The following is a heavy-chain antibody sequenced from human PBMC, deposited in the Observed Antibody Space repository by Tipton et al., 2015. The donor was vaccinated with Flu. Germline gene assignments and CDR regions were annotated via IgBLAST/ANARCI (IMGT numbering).Heavy chain of an antibody. Sequence: GSLRLSCATSGLTLSTFAMSWVRQAPGKGLEWVSIINGRGDSTYFADSVKGRFAISRDNSRSTLSLQLTGLRVEDTAVYFCAKTVVRGDIIPYYLDSWGRGTLVTVSS. J-gene: IGHJ4*02. CDR3: AKTVVRGDIIPYYLDS. CDR2: INGRGDST. CDR1: GLTLSTFA. V-gene: IGHV3-23*01. D-gene: IGHD3-10*01.